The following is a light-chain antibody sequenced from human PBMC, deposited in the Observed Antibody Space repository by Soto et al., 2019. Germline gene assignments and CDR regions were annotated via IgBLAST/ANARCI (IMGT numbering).Light chain of an antibody. Sequence: QSALTQPRSVSGSPGQSVTISCTGTSSDVGGYNYVSWYQQHPGKAPKLMIYDVSKRPSGVPDRFSGSKSGNTASLTISGLQAEDEAHYYCCSYAGSYTYVFGPGTKVNV. CDR3: CSYAGSYTYV. CDR1: SSDVGGYNY. J-gene: IGLJ1*01. V-gene: IGLV2-11*01. CDR2: DVS.